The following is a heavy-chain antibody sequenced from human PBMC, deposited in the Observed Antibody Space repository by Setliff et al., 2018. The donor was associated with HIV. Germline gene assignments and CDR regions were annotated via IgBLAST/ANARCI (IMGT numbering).Heavy chain of an antibody. CDR3: ARGRDASTWYLSHFYSYYYLDV. V-gene: IGHV4-34*01. Sequence: SETLSLTCTVSGGPLSGYFWTWIRQTPDKGLEWIGDINHSGTANYNLSLKSRTTLSLDTSKNQLSLKLTSVVAADTGLYFCARGRDASTWYLSHFYSYYYLDVWGNGTTVTVSS. CDR2: INHSGTA. J-gene: IGHJ6*03. D-gene: IGHD6-13*01. CDR1: GGPLSGYF.